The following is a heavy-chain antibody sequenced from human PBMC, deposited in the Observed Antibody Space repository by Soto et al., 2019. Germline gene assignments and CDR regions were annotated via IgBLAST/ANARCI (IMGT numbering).Heavy chain of an antibody. V-gene: IGHV4-30-2*01. Sequence: SETLSLTCAVSGGSISSGGYSWSWIRQPPGKGLEWIGYIYHSGSTYYNPSLKSRVTISVDRSKNQFSLKLSSVTAADTAVYYCAREYSSSWYGTWFDPWCQGTLVTVS. CDR3: AREYSSSWYGTWFDP. D-gene: IGHD6-13*01. CDR1: GGSISSGGYS. CDR2: IYHSGST. J-gene: IGHJ5*02.